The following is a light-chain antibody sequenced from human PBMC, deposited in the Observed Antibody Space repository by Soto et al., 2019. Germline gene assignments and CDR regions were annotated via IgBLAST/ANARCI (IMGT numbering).Light chain of an antibody. CDR1: SSDVGSYNL. CDR2: EGS. J-gene: IGLJ1*01. V-gene: IGLV2-14*02. CDR3: SSYASSTTPYV. Sequence: QSVLTQPASVSGSPGQSITISCTRTSSDVGSYNLVSWYQQHPGKAPKLMIYEGSKRPSGVSNRFSGSKSGNTASLTISGLQAEDEADYYCSSYASSTTPYVFGTGTKLTVL.